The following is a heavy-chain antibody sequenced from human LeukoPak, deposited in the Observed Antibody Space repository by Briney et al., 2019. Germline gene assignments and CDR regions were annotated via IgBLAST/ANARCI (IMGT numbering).Heavy chain of an antibody. Sequence: GGSQRLSCAASGFTFSDYYMSWIRQAPGKGLEWVSYISSSGSTIYYADSVKGRFTISRDNAKNSLYLQMNSLRAEDTAVYYCAREWYSSPQPIYYYYYGMDVWGQGTTVTVSS. V-gene: IGHV3-11*01. CDR1: GFTFSDYY. CDR3: AREWYSSPQPIYYYYYGMDV. D-gene: IGHD6-13*01. J-gene: IGHJ6*02. CDR2: ISSSGSTI.